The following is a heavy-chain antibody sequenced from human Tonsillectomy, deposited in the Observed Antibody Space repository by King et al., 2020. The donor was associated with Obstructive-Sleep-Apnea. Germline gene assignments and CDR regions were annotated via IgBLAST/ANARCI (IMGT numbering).Heavy chain of an antibody. V-gene: IGHV3-30-3*01. CDR2: ISYDGSNK. D-gene: IGHD3-10*01. J-gene: IGHJ4*02. CDR3: ARGPQLLWFGELLVDY. CDR1: GFTFISYA. Sequence: VQLVESGGGVVQPGRSLRLSCAASGFTFISYAMHWVRQAPGKGLDRVTIISYDGSNKYYADSVKGRFTISRDNSKNTLYLQMNSLRAEDTAVYYCARGPQLLWFGELLVDYWGQGTLVTVSS.